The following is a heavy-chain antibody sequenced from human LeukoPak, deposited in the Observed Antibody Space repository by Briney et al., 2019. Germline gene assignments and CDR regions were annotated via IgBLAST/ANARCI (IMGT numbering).Heavy chain of an antibody. V-gene: IGHV3-21*01. J-gene: IGHJ4*02. CDR2: ISSGSSYI. CDR3: ASGYSYDSLRF. CDR1: GFIFSSYS. D-gene: IGHD3-22*01. Sequence: GAPRLSCVASGFIFSSYSGILVRRTPGKELECVSSISSGSSYIYSADSVRGRFTISRDNAKNSLFLQMDSLRPDDTAVYYCASGYSYDSLRFWGQGTLVTVSS.